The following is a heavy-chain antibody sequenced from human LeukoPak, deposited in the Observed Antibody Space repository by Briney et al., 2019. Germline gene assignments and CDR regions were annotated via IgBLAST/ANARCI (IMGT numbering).Heavy chain of an antibody. D-gene: IGHD2-21*01. V-gene: IGHV3-7*01. CDR3: AREYYSSFDY. Sequence: GESLTLFCAASGFPFSIYWMSWIRQAPGKGLEWVATINQDGREGYYVDSMKGRFSISKDNARNSLYLHMHSLRAEDTAVYYCAREYYSSFDYWGQGALVTVSS. CDR2: INQDGREG. J-gene: IGHJ4*02. CDR1: GFPFSIYW.